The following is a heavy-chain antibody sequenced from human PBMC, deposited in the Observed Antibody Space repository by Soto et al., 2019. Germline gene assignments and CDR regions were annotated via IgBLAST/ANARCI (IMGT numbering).Heavy chain of an antibody. Sequence: EVQLVESGGGLVQPGGSLRLSCAASGFTVSSNYMSWVRQAPGKGLEWVSLVYSGGSTYYADSVKGRFTISRDNSKNTLYLQMNSLRAEDTAVYYCARDGRYCSGGSCYYYYYYMDAGQRDHGHRLL. V-gene: IGHV3-66*01. CDR1: GFTVSSNY. CDR3: ARDGRYCSGGSCYYYYYYMDA. J-gene: IGHJ6*03. CDR2: VYSGGST. D-gene: IGHD2-15*01.